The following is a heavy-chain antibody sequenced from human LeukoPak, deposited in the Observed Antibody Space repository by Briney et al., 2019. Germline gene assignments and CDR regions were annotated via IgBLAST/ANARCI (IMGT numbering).Heavy chain of an antibody. CDR3: AKDREITLVRGGLRFDY. D-gene: IGHD3-10*01. CDR2: ISVSGGST. J-gene: IGHJ4*02. V-gene: IGHV3-23*01. CDR1: GFTFSSYA. Sequence: GGSLRLSCAASGFTFSSYAMSWVRQAPGKGLEWVSAISVSGGSTYYADSVKGRFTISRDNSKNTLYLQMNSLRAEDTAVYYCAKDREITLVRGGLRFDYWGQGTLVTVSS.